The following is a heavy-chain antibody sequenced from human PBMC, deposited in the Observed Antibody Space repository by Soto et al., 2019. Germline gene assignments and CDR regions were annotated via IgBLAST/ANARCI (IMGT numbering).Heavy chain of an antibody. D-gene: IGHD3-22*01. CDR3: AHRGYYDSSGYLDY. V-gene: IGHV2-5*02. J-gene: IGHJ4*02. CDR1: GFSLSTSGVG. CDR2: IYWDDDK. Sequence: QITLKESGPPLVKPTQTLTLTCTFSGFSLSTSGVGVGWIRQPPGKALEWLALIYWDDDKRYSPSLKSRLTITKDTSKKQVVLTMTNVDPVDTATYYCAHRGYYDSSGYLDYWGQGTLDTAYS.